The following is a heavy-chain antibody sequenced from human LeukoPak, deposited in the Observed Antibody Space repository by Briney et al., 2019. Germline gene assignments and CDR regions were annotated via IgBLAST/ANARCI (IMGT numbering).Heavy chain of an antibody. CDR1: GYTFTSYY. Sequence: APVKVSCKASGYTFTSYYMHWVRQAPGQGLEWMGIVNPSGGSTSCAQKFQGRVTMTRDTSTSTVYMELSSLRSEDTAVYYCARDRDVRSTSGWFDPWGQGTLVTVSS. J-gene: IGHJ5*02. CDR2: VNPSGGST. V-gene: IGHV1-46*01. D-gene: IGHD2-2*01. CDR3: ARDRDVRSTSGWFDP.